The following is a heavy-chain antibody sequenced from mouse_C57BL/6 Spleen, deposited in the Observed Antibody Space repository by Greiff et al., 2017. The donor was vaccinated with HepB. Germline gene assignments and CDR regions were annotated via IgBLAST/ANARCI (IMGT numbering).Heavy chain of an antibody. J-gene: IGHJ2*01. CDR2: IYPGDGDT. D-gene: IGHD3-3*01. CDR1: GYAFSSYW. CDR3: ARGGDWDY. Sequence: VKLVESGAELVKPGASVKISCKASGYAFSSYWMNWVKQRPGKGLEWIGQIYPGDGDTNYNGKFKGKATLTADKSSSTAYMQLRSLTSEDSAVYFCARGGDWDYWGQGTTLTVSS. V-gene: IGHV1-80*01.